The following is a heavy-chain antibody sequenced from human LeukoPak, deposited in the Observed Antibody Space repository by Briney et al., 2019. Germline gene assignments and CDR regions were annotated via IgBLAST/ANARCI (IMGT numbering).Heavy chain of an antibody. CDR3: ARTQQWLVREHYYYGMDV. CDR1: GFTFSSYG. Sequence: GGSLRLSCAASGFTFSSYGMHWVRQAPGKGLEWVAVIWYDGSNKYYADSVKGRFTISRDNSKNTLYLQMNSLRAEDTAVYYCARTQQWLVREHYYYGMDVWGQGTTVTASS. CDR2: IWYDGSNK. V-gene: IGHV3-33*01. D-gene: IGHD6-19*01. J-gene: IGHJ6*02.